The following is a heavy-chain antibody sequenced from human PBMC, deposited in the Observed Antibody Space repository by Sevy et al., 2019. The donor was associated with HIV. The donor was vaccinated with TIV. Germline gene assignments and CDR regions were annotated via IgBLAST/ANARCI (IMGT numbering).Heavy chain of an antibody. V-gene: IGHV3-33*01. J-gene: IGHJ6*02. Sequence: GGSQRLSCVASGFTLSSHGMHWVRQAPGKGLEWVSLIWYDGSHKFYADSVKGRFTISRDNSKNTLYLQMNSLRAEDTAVYYCARTFDFWSTYYTGSYYYYGMDVWGQGTTVTVSS. D-gene: IGHD3-3*01. CDR2: IWYDGSHK. CDR1: GFTLSSHG. CDR3: ARTFDFWSTYYTGSYYYYGMDV.